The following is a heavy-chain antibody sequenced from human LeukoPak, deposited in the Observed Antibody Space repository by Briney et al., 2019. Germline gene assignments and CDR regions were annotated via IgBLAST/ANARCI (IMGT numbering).Heavy chain of an antibody. J-gene: IGHJ4*02. Sequence: PGGSLRLSCAASGFTFSSYAMSWVRQAPGKGLEWVSAISGSGGSTYYADSVKGRFTISRDNSKNTLYLQMNSLRAEDTAVYYCAKSTSFGGVIVLLFDYWGQGTLVTVSS. CDR2: ISGSGGST. CDR1: GFTFSSYA. D-gene: IGHD3-16*02. CDR3: AKSTSFGGVIVLLFDY. V-gene: IGHV3-23*01.